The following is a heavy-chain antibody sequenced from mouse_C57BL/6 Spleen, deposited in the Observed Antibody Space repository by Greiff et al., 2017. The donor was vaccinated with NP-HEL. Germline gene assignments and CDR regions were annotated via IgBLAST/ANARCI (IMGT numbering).Heavy chain of an antibody. J-gene: IGHJ4*01. CDR1: GFSLTSYA. CDR2: IWTGGGT. Sequence: VKLVESGPGLVAPSQSLSITCTVSGFSLTSYAISWVRQPPGKGLEWLGVIWTGGGTNYNSALKSRLSISKDNSKSQVFLKMNSLQTDDTARYYCARFPIYYGYDYYAMDYWGQGTSVTVSS. CDR3: ARFPIYYGYDYYAMDY. D-gene: IGHD2-2*01. V-gene: IGHV2-9-1*01.